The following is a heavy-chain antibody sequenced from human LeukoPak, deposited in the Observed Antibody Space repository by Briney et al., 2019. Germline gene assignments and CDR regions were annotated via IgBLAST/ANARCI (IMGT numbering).Heavy chain of an antibody. CDR3: ARHPYCSSTSCYDWFDP. CDR1: GFTFDDCG. V-gene: IGHV3-20*04. Sequence: GGSLRLSCAASGFTFDDCGMSWVRQAPGKGLEWVSGINWNGGSTGYADSVKGRFTISRDNAKNSLYLQMNSLRAEDTALYYCARHPYCSSTSCYDWFDPWGQGTLVTVSS. J-gene: IGHJ5*02. D-gene: IGHD2-2*01. CDR2: INWNGGST.